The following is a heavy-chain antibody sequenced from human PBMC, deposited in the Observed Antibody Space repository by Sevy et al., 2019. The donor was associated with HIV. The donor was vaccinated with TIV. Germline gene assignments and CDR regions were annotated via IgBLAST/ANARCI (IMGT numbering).Heavy chain of an antibody. CDR3: AREFYDSWSGPIDFFYGMDV. CDR1: GYTFTDYY. V-gene: IGHV1-2*02. J-gene: IGHJ6*02. D-gene: IGHD3-3*01. Sequence: ASVKVSCKASGYTFTDYYTHWVRQAPGQGLEWMGWIDPKSGGTKYAQKFKGRITMTRDTSISTAYFELSRLRSDDTAVYLCAREFYDSWSGPIDFFYGMDVWGHGTTVTVSS. CDR2: IDPKSGGT.